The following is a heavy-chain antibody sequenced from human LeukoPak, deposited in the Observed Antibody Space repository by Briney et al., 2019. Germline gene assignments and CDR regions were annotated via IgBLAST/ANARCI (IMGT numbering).Heavy chain of an antibody. Sequence: PSETLSLTCAVSGASMNTHYWSWLRQPPGKGLEWIGYMLDTVTTKDNPSLKSRFTLSADTSKNQFSLRLTSVTAADTAVYYCATIKRGNIFGYFDFWGQGIPVTVSS. D-gene: IGHD5-18*01. CDR3: ATIKRGNIFGYFDF. CDR2: MLDTVTT. V-gene: IGHV4-59*11. J-gene: IGHJ4*02. CDR1: GASMNTHY.